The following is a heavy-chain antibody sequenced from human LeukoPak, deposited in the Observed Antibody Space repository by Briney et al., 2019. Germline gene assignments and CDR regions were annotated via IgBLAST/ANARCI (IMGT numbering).Heavy chain of an antibody. CDR2: INHSGST. CDR1: GGSFSCYY. J-gene: IGHJ4*02. V-gene: IGHV4-34*01. D-gene: IGHD3-16*02. CDR3: ARGMLTFGGVIGLPDY. Sequence: PSETLSLTCAVYGGSFSCYYWSWIRQPPGKGLEWIGEINHSGSTNYNPSLKSRVTISVDTSKNQFSLKLSSVTAADTAVYYCARGMLTFGGVIGLPDYWGQGTLVTVSS.